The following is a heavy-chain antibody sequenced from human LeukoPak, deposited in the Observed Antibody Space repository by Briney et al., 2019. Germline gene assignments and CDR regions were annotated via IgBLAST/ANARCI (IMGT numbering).Heavy chain of an antibody. J-gene: IGHJ6*04. CDR2: IYYSGST. D-gene: IGHD3-9*01. V-gene: IGHV4-59*01. Sequence: PSETVSLTCTVSGGSISSYYWSWIRQPPGKGLEWIGYIYYSGSTNYNPSLKSRVTISVDTSKNQFSLKLSSVTAADTAVYHCARAGQYYDILTGSIYYYYGIDVWGNGTTVTVSS. CDR1: GGSISSYY. CDR3: ARAGQYYDILTGSIYYYYGIDV.